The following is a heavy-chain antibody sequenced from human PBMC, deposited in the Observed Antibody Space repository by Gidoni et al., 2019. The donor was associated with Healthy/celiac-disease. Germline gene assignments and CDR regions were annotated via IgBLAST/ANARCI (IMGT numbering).Heavy chain of an antibody. Sequence: QVQLQESGPGLVKPSETLSLTCTVSGGSISSYYWSWIRQPPGKGLEWIGYIYYSGSTNYNPSLESRVTISVDTSKNQFSLKLSSVTAADTAVYYCARVASGSGSYYPHGMDVWGQGTTVTVSS. D-gene: IGHD3-10*01. CDR1: GGSISSYY. CDR2: IYYSGST. V-gene: IGHV4-59*01. J-gene: IGHJ6*02. CDR3: ARVASGSGSYYPHGMDV.